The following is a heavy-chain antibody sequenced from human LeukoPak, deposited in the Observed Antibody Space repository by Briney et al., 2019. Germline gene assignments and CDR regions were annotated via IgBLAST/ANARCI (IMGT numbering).Heavy chain of an antibody. CDR2: IIPIFGTA. D-gene: IGHD3-10*01. CDR3: ATPPSASITMVRGVIITRYDAFDI. Sequence: GASVKVSCKASGGTFSSYAISWVRQAPAQGLEWMGGIIPIFGTANYAQKFQGRVTMTEDTSTDTAYMELSSLRSEDTAVYYCATPPSASITMVRGVIITRYDAFDIWGQGTMVTVSS. CDR1: GGTFSSYA. J-gene: IGHJ3*02. V-gene: IGHV1-69*06.